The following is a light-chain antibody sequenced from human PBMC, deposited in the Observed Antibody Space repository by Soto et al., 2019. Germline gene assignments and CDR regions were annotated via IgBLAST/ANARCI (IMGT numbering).Light chain of an antibody. Sequence: QSALTQPRSVSAYPGQSVTISCTGTSSNVGGYNYVSWYQQNPGKAPKLMIYDATKRPSGVPDRFSGSKSGNAASLTISGLQAEDEADYYCCSYAASYTLVFGGGTKLTVL. CDR2: DAT. CDR1: SSNVGGYNY. CDR3: CSYAASYTLV. J-gene: IGLJ2*01. V-gene: IGLV2-11*01.